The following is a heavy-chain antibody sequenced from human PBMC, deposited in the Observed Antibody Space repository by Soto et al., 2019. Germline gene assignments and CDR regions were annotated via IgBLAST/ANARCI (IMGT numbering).Heavy chain of an antibody. Sequence: QVQVQESGPGLVKPSQTLSLKCRVSGGSICSRDYYWSWNRQHPEKGLVWIGSIYYNGNTDYNPSLRGRPTMSLDTSMNEFSLKLSSVTAADTAVYYCARDKGGAALKGSGMDVWGQGTTVTVS. CDR2: IYYNGNT. CDR3: ARDKGGAALKGSGMDV. J-gene: IGHJ6*02. CDR1: GGSICSRDYY. V-gene: IGHV4-31*02. D-gene: IGHD3-10*01.